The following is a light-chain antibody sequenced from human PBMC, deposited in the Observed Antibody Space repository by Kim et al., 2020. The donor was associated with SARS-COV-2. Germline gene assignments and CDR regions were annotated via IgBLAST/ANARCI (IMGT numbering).Light chain of an antibody. CDR1: QSISIW. Sequence: ASVGDRVTITCRASQSISIWLAWYQQKPGKAPKLLIYKASSLESGVPSRFSGSGSGTEFTLTISSLQPDDFAIYYCQQYNSYPWTFGQGTKVDIK. CDR2: KAS. J-gene: IGKJ1*01. V-gene: IGKV1-5*03. CDR3: QQYNSYPWT.